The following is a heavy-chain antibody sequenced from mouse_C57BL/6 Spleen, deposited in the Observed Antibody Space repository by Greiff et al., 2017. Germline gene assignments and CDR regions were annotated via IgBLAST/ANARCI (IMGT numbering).Heavy chain of an antibody. CDR3: ARVKGWLLPLYYYAMDY. Sequence: QVQLKQPGTELVKPGASVKLSCKASGYTFTSYWMHWVKQRPGQGLEWIGNINPSNGGTNYNEKFKSKATLTVDKSSSTAYMQLSSLTSEDSAVYYCARVKGWLLPLYYYAMDYWGQGTSVTVSS. V-gene: IGHV1-53*01. J-gene: IGHJ4*01. CDR1: GYTFTSYW. D-gene: IGHD2-3*01. CDR2: INPSNGGT.